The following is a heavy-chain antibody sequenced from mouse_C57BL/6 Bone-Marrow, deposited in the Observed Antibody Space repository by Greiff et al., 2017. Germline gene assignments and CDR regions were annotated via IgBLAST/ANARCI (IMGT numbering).Heavy chain of an antibody. J-gene: IGHJ3*01. CDR2: IYPGDGDT. CDR1: GYAFSSYW. CDR3: GRSGDGYYGWFAY. V-gene: IGHV1-80*01. D-gene: IGHD2-3*01. Sequence: QVQLKESGAELVKPGASVKISCKASGYAFSSYWMNWVKQRPGKGLEWIGQIYPGDGDTNYNGKFKGKATLTADKSSSTAYMQLSSLTCEEYAVYCCGRSGDGYYGWFAYWGQGTLVTVSA.